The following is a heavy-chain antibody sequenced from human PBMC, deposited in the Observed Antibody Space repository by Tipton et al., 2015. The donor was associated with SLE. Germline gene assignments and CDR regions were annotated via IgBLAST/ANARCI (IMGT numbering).Heavy chain of an antibody. J-gene: IGHJ4*02. V-gene: IGHV4-39*07. CDR3: ARAPRYYYDSSYFDY. CDR2: IFYSGST. D-gene: IGHD3-22*01. Sequence: TLSLTCSVSGGSISSTDYYWGWIRQPPGKGLEQVGSIFYSGSTYYNPALKSRVTISVDTSKNQFSLKLSSVTAADTAVYYCARAPRYYYDSSYFDYWGQGTLVTVSS. CDR1: GGSISSTDYY.